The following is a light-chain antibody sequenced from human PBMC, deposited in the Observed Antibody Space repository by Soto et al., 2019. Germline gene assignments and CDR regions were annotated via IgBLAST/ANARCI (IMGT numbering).Light chain of an antibody. CDR1: QNITNN. CDR2: AAS. CDR3: QQLFDSPIT. V-gene: IGKV1-17*01. J-gene: IGKJ5*01. Sequence: DIQMTQSPSSLSASIGDRVTITCQASQNITNNLSWYQQKPGKAPKLLIYAASTLGSGVPSRFSATVSGTEFSLTITSLQPEDFATYYCQQLFDSPITFGQGTRLEIK.